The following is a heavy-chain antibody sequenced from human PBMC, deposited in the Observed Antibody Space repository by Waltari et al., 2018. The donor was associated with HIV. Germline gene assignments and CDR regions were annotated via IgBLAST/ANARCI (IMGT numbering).Heavy chain of an antibody. D-gene: IGHD4-17*01. CDR2: ISWNSGTI. CDR1: GFKLGEYA. CDR3: AKVGMTAVTSYAIDI. V-gene: IGHV3-9*01. J-gene: IGHJ3*02. Sequence: EVLLVESGGGLVQHGGSLGLACAAYGFKLGEYAMYWVRQGPGRGLEWVSSISWNSGTIGYADSVKGRFTISRDNAKNSLSLQMNSLRPGDTALYYCAKVGMTAVTSYAIDIWGQGTMVTVSS.